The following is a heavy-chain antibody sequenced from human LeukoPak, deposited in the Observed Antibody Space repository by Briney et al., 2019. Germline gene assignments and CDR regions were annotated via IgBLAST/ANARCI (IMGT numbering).Heavy chain of an antibody. D-gene: IGHD4-23*01. CDR2: ISSSGSTI. V-gene: IGHV3-48*03. Sequence: PGGSLRLSCAASGFTFSSYEMNWVRQAPGKGLEWVSYISSSGSTIYYADSVKGRFTISRDNAKNSLYLQMNSLRAEDTAVYYCARRGLLRIGGNSRGSYYYYYYMDVWGKGTTVTVSS. CDR1: GFTFSSYE. CDR3: ARRGLLRIGGNSRGSYYYYYYMDV. J-gene: IGHJ6*03.